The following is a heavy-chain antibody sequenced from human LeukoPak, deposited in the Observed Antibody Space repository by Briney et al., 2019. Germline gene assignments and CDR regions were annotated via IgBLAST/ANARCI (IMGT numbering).Heavy chain of an antibody. D-gene: IGHD5-18*01. CDR2: VSSGFHA. Sequence: GGSLRLSCTASGFTLGSHDMHWVRQIPGQGLEWVAAVSSGFHAFFADSVQGRFTVSRKDARNSLYLQMNSLRAGDTAVYYCVREARGYHYTYFDYWGQGTLVTVSS. V-gene: IGHV3-13*01. CDR3: VREARGYHYTYFDY. CDR1: GFTLGSHD. J-gene: IGHJ4*02.